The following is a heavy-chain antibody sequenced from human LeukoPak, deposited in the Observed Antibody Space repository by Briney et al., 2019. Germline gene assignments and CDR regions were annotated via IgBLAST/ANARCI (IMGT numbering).Heavy chain of an antibody. CDR1: GYTFTSYD. Sequence: ASVKVSCKASGYTFTSYDINWVRQATGQGLEWMGWMNPNSANTGYAQKFQGRGTMTRNTSISTAYMELSSLRSEDTAVYYCARLYSYGLEDYWGQGTLVTVSS. J-gene: IGHJ4*02. CDR2: MNPNSANT. CDR3: ARLYSYGLEDY. V-gene: IGHV1-8*01. D-gene: IGHD5-18*01.